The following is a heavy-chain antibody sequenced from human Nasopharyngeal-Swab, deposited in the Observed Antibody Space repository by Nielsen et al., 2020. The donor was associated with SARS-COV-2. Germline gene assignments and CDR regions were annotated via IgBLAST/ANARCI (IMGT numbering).Heavy chain of an antibody. CDR3: ASPHSI. J-gene: IGHJ4*02. Sequence: GGSLRLSCAASGFTFSNAWMSWVRQAPGKGLEWVANIKQDGSEKYYVDSVKGRFTISRDNAKNSLYLQMNSLRAEDTAVYYCASPHSIWGQGTLVTVSS. V-gene: IGHV3-7*01. D-gene: IGHD3-3*02. CDR1: GFTFSNAW. CDR2: IKQDGSEK.